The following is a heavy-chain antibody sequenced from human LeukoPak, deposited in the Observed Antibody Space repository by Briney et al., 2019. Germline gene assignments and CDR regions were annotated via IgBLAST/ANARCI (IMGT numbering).Heavy chain of an antibody. D-gene: IGHD3-22*01. J-gene: IGHJ4*02. V-gene: IGHV1-2*02. CDR3: ASLYYYDSSGYQSFDY. CDR1: GYTFTGYY. Sequence: SVKVSCKASGYTFTGYYMHWVRQAPGQGLEWMGWINPNSGGTNYAQKFQGRVTMTRDTSISTAYMELSRLRSDDTAVYYCASLYYYDSSGYQSFDYWGQGTLVTVSP. CDR2: INPNSGGT.